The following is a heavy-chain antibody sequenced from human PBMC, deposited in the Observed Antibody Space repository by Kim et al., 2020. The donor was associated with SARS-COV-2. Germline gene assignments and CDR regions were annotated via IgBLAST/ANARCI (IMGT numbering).Heavy chain of an antibody. D-gene: IGHD6-19*01. CDR1: GGSISSYY. CDR2: IYYSGST. V-gene: IGHV4-59*08. Sequence: SETLSLTCTVSGGSISSYYWSWIRQPPGKGLEWIGYIYYSGSTNYNPSLKSRVTISVDTSKNQFSLKLSSVTAADTAVYYCARHPTAGPGYSSGHHWGQGTLVTVSS. CDR3: ARHPTAGPGYSSGHH. J-gene: IGHJ5*02.